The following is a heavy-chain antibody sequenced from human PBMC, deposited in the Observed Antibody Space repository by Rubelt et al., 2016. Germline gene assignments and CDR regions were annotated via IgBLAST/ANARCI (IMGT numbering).Heavy chain of an antibody. CDR1: TFTGYY. J-gene: IGHJ4*02. V-gene: IGHV1-2*06. CDR3: AREAPMAGSCVDY. D-gene: IGHD6-19*01. Sequence: TFTGYYLHWVRQAPGQGLEWMGRINPNSGGTNYAQKFQGRVTMTRDTSISTAYMELSGLRSDDTAVYYCAREAPMAGSCVDYWGQGTLVTVSS. CDR2: INPNSGGT.